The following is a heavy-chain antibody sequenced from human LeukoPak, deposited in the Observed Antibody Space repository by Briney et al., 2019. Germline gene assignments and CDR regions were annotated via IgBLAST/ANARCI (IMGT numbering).Heavy chain of an antibody. V-gene: IGHV3-7*01. CDR3: ARGSAAAGPFDY. Sequence: GGCLRLSCAASGFTFSIYWMSWVRQAPGKGLEWMGKLKHDGSKKRYVDSGKGRFNISRDNDKNPLYLEMNSLRAGDRAVFYCARGSAAAGPFDYWGQGTLVTVSS. J-gene: IGHJ4*02. CDR1: GFTFSIYW. D-gene: IGHD6-13*01. CDR2: LKHDGSKK.